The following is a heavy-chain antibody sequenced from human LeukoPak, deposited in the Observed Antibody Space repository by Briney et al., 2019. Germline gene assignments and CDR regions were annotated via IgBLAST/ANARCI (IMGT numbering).Heavy chain of an antibody. CDR2: INAGNGNT. J-gene: IGHJ3*02. CDR3: ARDKAVAGTWDAFDI. V-gene: IGHV1-3*01. Sequence: ASVKVSCKASGYTFTSYAMHWERQAPGQRLEWMGWINAGNGNTKYSQKFQGRVTITRDTSASTAYMELSSLRSEDTAVYYCARDKAVAGTWDAFDIWGQGTMVTVSS. CDR1: GYTFTSYA. D-gene: IGHD6-19*01.